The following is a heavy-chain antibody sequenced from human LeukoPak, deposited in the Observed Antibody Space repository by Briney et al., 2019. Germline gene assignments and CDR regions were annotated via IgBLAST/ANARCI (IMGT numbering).Heavy chain of an antibody. Sequence: ASVKVSCKASGYTFTSYGISWVRQAPGQGLEWMGWISAYNGNTNYAQKLQGRVPMTTDTSTSTAYMELRSLRSDDTAVYYCAREGYYDSSGMYYFDYWGQGTLVTVSS. CDR3: AREGYYDSSGMYYFDY. J-gene: IGHJ4*02. CDR2: ISAYNGNT. V-gene: IGHV1-18*01. CDR1: GYTFTSYG. D-gene: IGHD3-22*01.